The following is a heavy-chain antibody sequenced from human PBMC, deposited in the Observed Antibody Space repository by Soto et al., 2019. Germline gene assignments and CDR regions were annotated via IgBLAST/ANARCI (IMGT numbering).Heavy chain of an antibody. CDR2: IFYSGST. D-gene: IGHD5-18*01. Sequence: QVHLEESGPRLVKPSETLSLTCTVSGDSISNYYWRWIRQPPGRGLEWIGHIFYSGSTNYNPALKSRVTISVDTSKSQFSLTLSSVTAADTAVYYCAKDSGYNYGYFRWFDPWGQGTLVTVSS. V-gene: IGHV4-59*01. J-gene: IGHJ5*02. CDR3: AKDSGYNYGYFRWFDP. CDR1: GDSISNYY.